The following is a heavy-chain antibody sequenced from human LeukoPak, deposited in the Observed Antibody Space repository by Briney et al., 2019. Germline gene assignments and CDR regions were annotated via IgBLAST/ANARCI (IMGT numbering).Heavy chain of an antibody. J-gene: IGHJ4*02. CDR1: GCTFSTYD. D-gene: IGHD6-19*01. V-gene: IGHV3-23*01. CDR3: AKDLAAVPGNKYFAY. CDR2: ISGSGGST. Sequence: GGSLRLSCAASGCTFSTYDMTWVRQAPGKGLEWVSSISGSGGSTYYADSVKGRVTTSRDNSKNTLYLQMHGLRAEDTAVYYCAKDLAAVPGNKYFAYWGQGTLVTVSS.